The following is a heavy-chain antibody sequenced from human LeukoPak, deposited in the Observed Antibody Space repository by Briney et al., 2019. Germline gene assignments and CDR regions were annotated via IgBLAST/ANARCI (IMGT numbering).Heavy chain of an antibody. Sequence: VASVKVSCKASGYTFTGYYMHWVRQAPGQGLEWMGGINPNSGGTNYAQKFQGRVTMTRDTSISTAYMELSRLRSDDTAVYYCARDCGRSDGHNWFDPWGQGTLVTVSS. CDR1: GYTFTGYY. J-gene: IGHJ5*02. V-gene: IGHV1-2*02. CDR2: INPNSGGT. CDR3: ARDCGRSDGHNWFDP. D-gene: IGHD3/OR15-3a*01.